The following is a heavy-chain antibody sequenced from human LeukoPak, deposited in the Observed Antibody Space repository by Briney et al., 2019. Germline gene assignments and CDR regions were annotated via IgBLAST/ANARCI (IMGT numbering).Heavy chain of an antibody. CDR3: AKGRNPGYSSGWYDY. CDR1: GFTFDDYA. Sequence: PGGSLRLSSAASGFTFDDYAMHWVRHAPGKGLEWVSGISWNSGSIGYADSVKGRFTISRDNAKNSLYLQMNSLRAEDTALYYCAKGRNPGYSSGWYDYWGQGTLVTVSS. CDR2: ISWNSGSI. D-gene: IGHD6-19*01. V-gene: IGHV3-9*01. J-gene: IGHJ4*02.